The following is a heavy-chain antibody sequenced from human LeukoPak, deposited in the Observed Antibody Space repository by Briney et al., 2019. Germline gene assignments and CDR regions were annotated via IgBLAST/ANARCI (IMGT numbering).Heavy chain of an antibody. Sequence: PGGSLRLSCAASGFTFSSYAMSWVRQAPGKGLEWVSAISGCGGSTYYAAYVKGRFTIYRDNSKNTLSLKMNSLRAEDKAVYYCAKSPHYYDSSGPPGYFDYWGQGTLVTVSS. D-gene: IGHD3-22*01. J-gene: IGHJ4*02. CDR3: AKSPHYYDSSGPPGYFDY. CDR2: ISGCGGST. CDR1: GFTFSSYA. V-gene: IGHV3-23*01.